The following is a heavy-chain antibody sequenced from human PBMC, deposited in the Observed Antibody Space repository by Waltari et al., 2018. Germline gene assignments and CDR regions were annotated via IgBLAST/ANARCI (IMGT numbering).Heavy chain of an antibody. D-gene: IGHD3-3*02. J-gene: IGHJ4*02. V-gene: IGHV3-30*02. Sequence: QVQLVESGGGVVQPGGSLRLSCAASGFTFSGCGMHWVRQAPGKGLEWVTFIRYDGSDKDYADCVKGRFSISRDNSKNTVSLQMNSLRPEDTAVYYCVSEGVAIPVHMSIFDYWGQGALVAVSS. CDR1: GFTFSGCG. CDR2: IRYDGSDK. CDR3: VSEGVAIPVHMSIFDY.